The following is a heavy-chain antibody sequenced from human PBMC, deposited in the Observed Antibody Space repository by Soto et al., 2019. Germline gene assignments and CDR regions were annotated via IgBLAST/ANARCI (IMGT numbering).Heavy chain of an antibody. Sequence: ASVKVSCKASGYTFTSYGISWVRQAPGQGLEWMGWISAYNGNTNYAQKLQGRVTMTTDTSTSTAYMELRSLRSDDTAVYYCASANFGGEDYAGYYYSYLDFWGKGTRVTVSS. CDR2: ISAYNGNT. CDR3: ASANFGGEDYAGYYYSYLDF. CDR1: GYTFTSYG. V-gene: IGHV1-18*01. J-gene: IGHJ6*03. D-gene: IGHD5-12*01.